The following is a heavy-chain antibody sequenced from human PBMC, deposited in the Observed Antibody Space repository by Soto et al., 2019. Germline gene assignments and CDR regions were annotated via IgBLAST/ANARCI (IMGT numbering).Heavy chain of an antibody. CDR1: GFTFSSYA. CDR2: ISGSGGST. V-gene: IGHV3-23*01. J-gene: IGHJ1*01. CDR3: AKGRGYDRYFQH. D-gene: IGHD3-22*01. Sequence: EVQLLESGGGLVQPGGSLRLSCAASGFTFSSYAMSWVRQAPGKGLEWVSAISGSGGSTYYADSVKGRFTITRDNSKNTLYLQMNSLRAEDTAVYYCAKGRGYDRYFQHWGQGTLVTVSS.